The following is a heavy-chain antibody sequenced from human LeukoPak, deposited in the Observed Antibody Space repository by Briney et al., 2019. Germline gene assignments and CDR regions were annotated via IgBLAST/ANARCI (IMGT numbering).Heavy chain of an antibody. CDR1: GGSISSYY. V-gene: IGHV4-59*01. J-gene: IGHJ4*02. CDR2: IYYSGST. CDR3: ARMVRGVFDY. D-gene: IGHD3-10*01. Sequence: SETLSLTCTVSGGSISSYYWSWIRQPPGKGLEWIGYIYYSGSTNYNPSLKSRVTISVDTSKNQFSLKLSSVTAADTAVYYCARMVRGVFDYWSQGTLVTVSS.